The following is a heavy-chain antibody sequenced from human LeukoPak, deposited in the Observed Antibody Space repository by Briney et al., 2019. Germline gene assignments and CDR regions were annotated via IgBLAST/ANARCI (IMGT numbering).Heavy chain of an antibody. V-gene: IGHV1-2*02. J-gene: IGHJ4*02. CDR1: GYTFTGYY. Sequence: SVKVSCKASGYTFTGYYMHWVRQAPGQGLEWMGWINPNSGGTNYAQKFQGRVTMTRDTSISTAYMELSRLRSDDTAVYYCASHIIGYCSSTSCYELDYWGQGTLVTVSS. CDR3: ASHIIGYCSSTSCYELDY. CDR2: INPNSGGT. D-gene: IGHD2-2*01.